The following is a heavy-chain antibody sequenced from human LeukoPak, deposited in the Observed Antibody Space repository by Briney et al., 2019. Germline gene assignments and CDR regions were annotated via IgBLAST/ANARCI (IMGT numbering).Heavy chain of an antibody. CDR2: IYPGDSDT. CDR3: ARLRYYDSSGYYYENYFDY. CDR1: GFRFTSYW. D-gene: IGHD3-22*01. V-gene: IGHV5-51*01. J-gene: IGHJ4*02. Sequence: GESLQISCKGSGFRFTSYWIGWVRPMPGKGLEWMGIIYPGDSDTRYSPSFQGQVTISADKSISTAYLQWSSLKASDTAMYYCARLRYYDSSGYYYENYFDYWGQGTLVTVSS.